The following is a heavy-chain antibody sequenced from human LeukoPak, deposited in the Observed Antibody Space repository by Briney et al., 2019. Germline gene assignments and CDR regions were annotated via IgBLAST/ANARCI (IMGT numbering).Heavy chain of an antibody. V-gene: IGHV3-13*01. CDR2: IGTGDDT. J-gene: IGHJ6*02. CDR3: AREIRGTVVTRHYYYGIDV. Sequence: GGSLRLSCAASGFTFSAYDMHWVRQVTGKGLEWVSAIGTGDDTYYLGSVKGRFTISRENAKNVLYLQMSSLRAEDTAVYYCAREIRGTVVTRHYYYGIDVWGQGTTVTVSS. CDR1: GFTFSAYD. D-gene: IGHD1-7*01.